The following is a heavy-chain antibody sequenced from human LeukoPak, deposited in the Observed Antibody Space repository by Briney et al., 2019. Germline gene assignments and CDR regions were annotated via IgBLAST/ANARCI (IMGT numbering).Heavy chain of an antibody. V-gene: IGHV4-4*02. CDR1: GGSISSSNW. D-gene: IGHD3-10*01. J-gene: IGHJ3*02. CDR2: IYHSGST. Sequence: PSETLSLTCAVSGGSISSSNWWSWVRQPPGKGLEWIGEIYHSGSTNYNPSLKSRVTISVDKSKNQFSLKLSSVTAADTAVYYCARRGLMVRGVIGAFDIWGQGTMVTVSS. CDR3: ARRGLMVRGVIGAFDI.